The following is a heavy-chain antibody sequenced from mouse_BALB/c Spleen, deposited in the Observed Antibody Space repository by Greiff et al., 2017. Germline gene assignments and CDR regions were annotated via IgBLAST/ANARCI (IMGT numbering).Heavy chain of an antibody. CDR3: ARDRYGNYECAY. Sequence: EVKLEESGGGLVKPGGSLKLSCAASGFTFSDYYMYWVRQTPEKRLEWVATISDGGSYTYYPDSVKGRFTISRDNAKNNLYLQMSSLKSEDTAMYYCARDRYGNYECAYWGQGTLVTVSA. V-gene: IGHV5-4*02. CDR1: GFTFSDYY. J-gene: IGHJ3*01. CDR2: ISDGGSYT. D-gene: IGHD2-10*02.